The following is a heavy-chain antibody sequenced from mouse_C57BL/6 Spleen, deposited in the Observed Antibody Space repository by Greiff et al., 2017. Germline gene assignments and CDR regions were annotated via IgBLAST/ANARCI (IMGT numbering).Heavy chain of an antibody. CDR2: ISSGSSTI. D-gene: IGHD4-1*01. Sequence: EVHLVESGGGLVKPGGSLKLSCAASGFTFSDYGMHWVRQAPEKGLEWVAYISSGSSTIYYADKVKGRFTISRDNAKNTLFLQMTSLRSEDTAMYYCARGGLGRSYFDYWGQGTTLTVSS. CDR1: GFTFSDYG. J-gene: IGHJ2*01. V-gene: IGHV5-17*01. CDR3: ARGGLGRSYFDY.